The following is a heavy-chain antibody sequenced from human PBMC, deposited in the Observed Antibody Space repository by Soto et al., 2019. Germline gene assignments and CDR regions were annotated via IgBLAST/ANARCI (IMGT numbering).Heavy chain of an antibody. CDR3: VREKDSSGWYSFDS. CDR1: GFTFSRYD. J-gene: IGHJ4*02. V-gene: IGHV3-13*01. D-gene: IGHD6-19*01. Sequence: EVELVESGGGLVQPGGSLRLSCAASGFTFSRYDMHWVRQPTGEGLEWVSGIGSAGDTYYPGSVKGRFTISREDAKNSLYLQMNSLRAEDTAVYYCVREKDSSGWYSFDSWGRGTLVTVSS. CDR2: IGSAGDT.